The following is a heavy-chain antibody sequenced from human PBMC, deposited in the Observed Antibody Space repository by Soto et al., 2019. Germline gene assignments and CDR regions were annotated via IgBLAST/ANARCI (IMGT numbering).Heavy chain of an antibody. D-gene: IGHD2-15*01. J-gene: IGHJ3*01. CDR1: GGSISSGGYS. V-gene: IGHV4-30-2*01. Sequence: SGTLSLTCAVSGGSISSGGYSWTWIRQPPGKGLEWIGHIYHSGNTYYNPSLKSRVTISGDRSKNQFTLNLSSVTAADTAVYYCASNVAADDALDVSDQGTMVTVS. CDR2: IYHSGNT. CDR3: ASNVAADDALDV.